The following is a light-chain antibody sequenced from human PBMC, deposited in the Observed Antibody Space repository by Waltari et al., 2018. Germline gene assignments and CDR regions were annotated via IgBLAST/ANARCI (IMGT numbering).Light chain of an antibody. CDR3: HQYVTAPWT. CDR1: KTLLFDSNKKNY. Sequence: DIVVTQSPDSLTVSLGERATINCKSSKTLLFDSNKKNYMAWYQQKPGLPPRLLVYWATTRQPGVPDRFSGSGSGTDFSLTIDNLQPEDVAVYYCHQYVTAPWTFGQGTRVEI. V-gene: IGKV4-1*01. J-gene: IGKJ1*01. CDR2: WAT.